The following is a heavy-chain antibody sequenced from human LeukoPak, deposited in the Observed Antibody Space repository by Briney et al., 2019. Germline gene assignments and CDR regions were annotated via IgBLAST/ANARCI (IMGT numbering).Heavy chain of an antibody. J-gene: IGHJ3*02. CDR2: LKQDGSEK. V-gene: IGHV3-7*01. D-gene: IGHD6-19*01. Sequence: PGGSLRLSCAASGFTFSSYWMSWVRDAPGKGLEWVASLKQDGSEKYYVDSVKGRFTISRDNAKTSLYLQMNSLRAEDTAVYYCARQIGWRDAFDIWGQGTVVIVSS. CDR1: GFTFSSYW. CDR3: ARQIGWRDAFDI.